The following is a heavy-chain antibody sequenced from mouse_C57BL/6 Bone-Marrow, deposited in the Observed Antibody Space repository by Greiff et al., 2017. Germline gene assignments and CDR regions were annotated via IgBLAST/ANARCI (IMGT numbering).Heavy chain of an antibody. D-gene: IGHD3-2*02. V-gene: IGHV1-55*01. Sequence: VQLQQPGAELVKPGASVKMSCKASGYTFTSYWITWVKQRPGQGLEWIGDIYPGSGSTNYNEKFKSKATLTVDTSSSTAYMQLSSLTSEDSAVYYCARCSQTVHRQLRLDYWGQGTTLTVSS. CDR3: ARCSQTVHRQLRLDY. CDR2: IYPGSGST. CDR1: GYTFTSYW. J-gene: IGHJ2*01.